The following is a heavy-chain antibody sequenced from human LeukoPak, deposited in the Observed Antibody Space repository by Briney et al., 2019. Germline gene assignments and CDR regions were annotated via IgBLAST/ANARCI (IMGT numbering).Heavy chain of an antibody. V-gene: IGHV4-59*12. Sequence: PSETLSLTRTVSGGSISSYYWSWIRQSPGKGLEWIAYIYYSGSTNYNPSLKSRVTISVDTSKNQFSLKLSSVTAADTAVYYCAREAVHYGSGSHDYWGQGTLVAVSS. J-gene: IGHJ4*02. CDR2: IYYSGST. CDR1: GGSISSYY. CDR3: AREAVHYGSGSHDY. D-gene: IGHD3-10*01.